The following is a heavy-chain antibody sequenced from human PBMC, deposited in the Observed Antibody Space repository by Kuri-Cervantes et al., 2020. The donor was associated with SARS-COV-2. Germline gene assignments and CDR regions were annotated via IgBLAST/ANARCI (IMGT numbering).Heavy chain of an antibody. CDR2: ISSNGSNI. CDR1: GFTFSDYY. D-gene: IGHD6-13*01. V-gene: IGHV3-11*04. CDR3: ARDYSPISAADYYYMKV. Sequence: GESLKISCAASGFTFSDYYMSWIRQAPGKGLEWVSYISSNGSNIYYADSVKGRFTISRDNAKNSLYLQMNSLRAKDTAVYYCARDYSPISAADYYYMKVWGKGTTVTVSS. J-gene: IGHJ6*03.